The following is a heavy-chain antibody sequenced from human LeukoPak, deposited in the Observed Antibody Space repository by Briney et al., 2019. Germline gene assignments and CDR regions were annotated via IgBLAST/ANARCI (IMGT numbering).Heavy chain of an antibody. CDR2: IWYDGSNE. CDR3: AKDGAL. V-gene: IGHV3-33*06. Sequence: PGGSLRLFCAASGFTFSNYGMHWVRQAPGKGMEWVAVIWYDGSNENYADSVKGRFTISRDNSKNTLYLQMNSLRVEDTAVYYCAKDGALWGQGSLVTVSS. CDR1: GFTFSNYG. J-gene: IGHJ4*02.